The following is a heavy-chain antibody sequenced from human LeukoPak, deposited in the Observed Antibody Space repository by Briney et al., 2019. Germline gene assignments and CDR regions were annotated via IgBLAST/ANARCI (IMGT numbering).Heavy chain of an antibody. CDR3: ARDYDILTGFWFDP. Sequence: SETLSLTCPVSGGSISSYYWSWIRQPAGKGLEWIGRIYTSGSTNYNPSLKSRVTMSVDTSKNQFSLKLSSVTAADTAVYYCARDYDILTGFWFDPWGQGTLVTVSS. J-gene: IGHJ5*02. CDR2: IYTSGST. D-gene: IGHD3-9*01. V-gene: IGHV4-4*07. CDR1: GGSISSYY.